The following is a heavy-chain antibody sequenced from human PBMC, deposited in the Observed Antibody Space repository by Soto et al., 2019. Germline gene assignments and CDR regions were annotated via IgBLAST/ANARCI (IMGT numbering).Heavy chain of an antibody. CDR1: GGSISSGGYS. CDR2: IYHSGST. D-gene: IGHD6-13*01. Sequence: LSLTCAVSGGSISSGGYSWSWIRQPPGKGLEWIGYIYHSGSTYYNPSLKSRVTISVDRSKNQFSLKLSSVTAADTAVYYCARAGYSSSWYGGRYYYYGMDVWGQGTTVTVSS. V-gene: IGHV4-30-2*01. J-gene: IGHJ6*02. CDR3: ARAGYSSSWYGGRYYYYGMDV.